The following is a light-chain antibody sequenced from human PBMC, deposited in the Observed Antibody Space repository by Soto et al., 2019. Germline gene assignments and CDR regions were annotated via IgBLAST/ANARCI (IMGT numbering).Light chain of an antibody. CDR3: CSSVGRYTYV. V-gene: IGLV2-11*01. CDR2: DVS. J-gene: IGLJ1*01. Sequence: QSALTQPRSVSGSPGQSVTISCTGTSSDVGGYNYVSWYQQHPGKAPKLMIYDVSKRPSGVPDRFSGSKSGNTASLTISGLQDEDEADYYCCSSVGRYTYVFGTGTKVTVL. CDR1: SSDVGGYNY.